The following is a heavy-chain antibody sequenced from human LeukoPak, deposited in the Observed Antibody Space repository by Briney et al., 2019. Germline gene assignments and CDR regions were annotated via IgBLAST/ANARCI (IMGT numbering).Heavy chain of an antibody. CDR3: ARGAYYYDGSGYYMGDYFDY. J-gene: IGHJ4*02. V-gene: IGHV4-31*03. D-gene: IGHD3-22*01. Sequence: LSLTCSXSRASIXSGDYYWSWIRQHPGKGLEWMGYIFYSGSTYYNPSLKSRVTISVDRSKNQFSLRLSSVTAADTAVYYCARGAYYYDGSGYYMGDYFDYWGQGTLVTVSS. CDR1: RASIXSGDYY. CDR2: IFYSGST.